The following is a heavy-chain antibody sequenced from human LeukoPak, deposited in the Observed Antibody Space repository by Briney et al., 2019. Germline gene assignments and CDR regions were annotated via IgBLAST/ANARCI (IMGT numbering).Heavy chain of an antibody. CDR1: GGSINIYY. CDR3: ERGFSYDNSGYYSRVFDY. Sequence: PSETLSLTCTVSGGSINIYYWSWIRQPPGKGLEWIGYIYYSGSTNYNPSLKSRVTISLDTSKNQFSLKLSSVTAADTAVYYCERGFSYDNSGYYSRVFDYWGQGTLVTVSS. CDR2: IYYSGST. D-gene: IGHD3-22*01. J-gene: IGHJ4*02. V-gene: IGHV4-59*01.